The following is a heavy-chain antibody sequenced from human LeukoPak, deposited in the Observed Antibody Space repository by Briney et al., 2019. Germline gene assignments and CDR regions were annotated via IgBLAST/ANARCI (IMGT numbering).Heavy chain of an antibody. J-gene: IGHJ5*02. CDR3: ASGPANWLDP. CDR1: VYTFTVYY. V-gene: IGHV1-2*02. Sequence: GASVKVSFTSSVYTFTVYYIYWGRQAHGQGREGGGWINPNSGGTKYAQKFLAIVTMTRDTSISTAYMEFSSLRSDDTAVYYCASGPANWLDPWGQGTLVAVSS. CDR2: INPNSGGT.